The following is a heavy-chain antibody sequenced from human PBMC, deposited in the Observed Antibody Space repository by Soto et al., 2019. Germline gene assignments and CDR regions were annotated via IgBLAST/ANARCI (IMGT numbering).Heavy chain of an antibody. D-gene: IGHD3-9*01. CDR2: IYYSGST. Sequence: SQTLSLTCPVSGASIRSHFCSWIRRPPGQGLEWIGYIYYSGSTNYNPSLKSRVTISVDTSKNQFSLKLSSVTAADTAVYYCARESGYDILTGKYYYYYGMDVWGQGTTVT. CDR3: ARESGYDILTGKYYYYYGMDV. CDR1: GASIRSHF. J-gene: IGHJ6*02. V-gene: IGHV4-59*11.